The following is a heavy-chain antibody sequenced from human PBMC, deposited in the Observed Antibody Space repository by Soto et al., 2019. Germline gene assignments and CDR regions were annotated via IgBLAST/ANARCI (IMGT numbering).Heavy chain of an antibody. V-gene: IGHV4-61*01. Sequence: QVQLQESGPGLVKPSETLSLTCTVSGASVSSGNYYWSRIRQPPGKGLECIGYISYSGSTNYDPSLKSRVTICIDTSKNQFSLKLSSVTAADTAVYYCARGSGSYYAYWGQGTLVTVSS. CDR1: GASVSSGNYY. CDR3: ARGSGSYYAY. D-gene: IGHD1-26*01. J-gene: IGHJ4*02. CDR2: ISYSGST.